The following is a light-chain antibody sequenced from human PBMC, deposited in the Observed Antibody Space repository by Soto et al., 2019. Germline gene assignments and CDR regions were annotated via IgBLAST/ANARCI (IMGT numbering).Light chain of an antibody. CDR1: QDIASY. J-gene: IGKJ2*01. CDR2: AAS. V-gene: IGKV1-9*01. CDR3: QQLNVNLL. Sequence: IQLTQSPSSLSASIGDRVTITCRASQDIASYLAWYQQKPGNAPKLLIYAASTLHSGVPSRFSGSGSGTDFALTISSLQPEDFVTYSCQQLNVNLLFGQGTKLEIK.